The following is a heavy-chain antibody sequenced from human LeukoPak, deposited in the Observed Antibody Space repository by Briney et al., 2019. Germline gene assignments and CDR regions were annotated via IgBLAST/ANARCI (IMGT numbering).Heavy chain of an antibody. Sequence: PGGSLRLSCAASGFTFSSNYMSWVRQAPGKGLEWGSVIYSGGSTYYPDSVKSRFTISRDNSKNTLYLQMNSLRAEDTAVYYCAAPGYRSSWYYFDYWCQGTRATVSS. V-gene: IGHV3-53*01. CDR1: GFTFSSNY. CDR3: AAPGYRSSWYYFDY. J-gene: IGHJ4*02. CDR2: IYSGGST. D-gene: IGHD6-13*01.